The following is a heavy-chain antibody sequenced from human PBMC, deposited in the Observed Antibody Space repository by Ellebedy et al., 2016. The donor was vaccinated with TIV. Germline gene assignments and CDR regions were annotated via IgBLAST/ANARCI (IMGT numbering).Heavy chain of an antibody. CDR2: INHSGST. J-gene: IGHJ3*02. D-gene: IGHD6-13*01. CDR1: GGSFSGYS. CDR3: ARVVWQQPVSYALDI. V-gene: IGHV4-34*01. Sequence: MPSETLSLTCAVYGGSFSGYSWSWIRQSPGKGLEWIGEINHSGSTNYNPSLKSRVTISVDTSKNQFSMKLNSVTAADTAVYYCARVVWQQPVSYALDIWGQGTMVTVSS.